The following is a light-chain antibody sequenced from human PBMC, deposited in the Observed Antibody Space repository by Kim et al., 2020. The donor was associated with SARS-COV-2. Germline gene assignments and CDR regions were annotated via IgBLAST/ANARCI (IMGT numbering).Light chain of an antibody. CDR2: DNN. CDR1: TSNIGNNY. CDR3: GTWDDSLSAGV. Sequence: GRKVTTSCSGSTSNIGNNYVYWYQHLPGTAPKLLIYDNNQRPSGIPDRFSGSKSLTSATLAITGLQTGDEADYYCGTWDDSLSAGVFGGGTQLTVL. V-gene: IGLV1-51*01. J-gene: IGLJ3*02.